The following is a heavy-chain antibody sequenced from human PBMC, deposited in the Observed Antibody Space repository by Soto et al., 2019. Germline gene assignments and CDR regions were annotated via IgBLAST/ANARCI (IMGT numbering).Heavy chain of an antibody. CDR3: ARLCNDRYYPFYYYYYYMDV. CDR1: GGSISSSSYY. CDR2: IYYSGST. V-gene: IGHV4-39*01. D-gene: IGHD3-10*01. J-gene: IGHJ6*03. Sequence: PSETLSLTCTVSGGSISSSSYYWGWIRQPPGKGLEWIGSIYYSGSTYYNPSLKSRVTISVDTSKNQFSLKLSSVTAADTAVYYCARLCNDRYYPFYYYYYYMDVWGKGTTVTVSS.